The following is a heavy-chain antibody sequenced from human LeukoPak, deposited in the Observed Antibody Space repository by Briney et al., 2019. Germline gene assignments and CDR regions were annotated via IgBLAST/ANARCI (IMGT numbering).Heavy chain of an antibody. CDR3: AQHGHAGGLVNYYYYMAV. D-gene: IGHD1-26*01. V-gene: IGHV3-30*02. CDR1: GFTFSSYG. J-gene: IGHJ6*03. CDR2: IRYDGSNK. Sequence: GRSLRLSCAASGFTFSSYGMHWGRQAPGKGLEGVAFIRYDGSNKYYSDSLKGRFTISRDNSKNTLYLQMNRPRAEDTAVYYCAQHGHAGGLVNYYYYMAVWGKGTPVTVSS.